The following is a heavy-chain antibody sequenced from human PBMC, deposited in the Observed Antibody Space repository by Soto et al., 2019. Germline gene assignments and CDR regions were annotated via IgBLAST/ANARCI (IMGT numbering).Heavy chain of an antibody. CDR3: AREGGFDWFYP. Sequence: GGSLRLSCAASGFTFSDYEMNWVRQAPGKGLEWVSYISISGTTRHYADSVKGRFTISRDNAKNSVYLQMNSLSVEDTAVYYCAREGGFDWFYPWGQGTLVTVSS. D-gene: IGHD6-25*01. CDR2: ISISGTTR. J-gene: IGHJ5*02. CDR1: GFTFSDYE. V-gene: IGHV3-48*03.